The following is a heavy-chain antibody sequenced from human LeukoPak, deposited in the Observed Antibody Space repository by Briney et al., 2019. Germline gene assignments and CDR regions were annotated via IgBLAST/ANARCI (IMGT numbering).Heavy chain of an antibody. J-gene: IGHJ4*02. CDR1: GFTSSSYA. D-gene: IGHD7-27*01. CDR3: ARASDWGPDY. V-gene: IGHV3-30*04. Sequence: GGSLRLSCAASGFTSSSYAMHWVRQAPGKGLEWVAVISYVGSNKYYADSVKGRFTISRDNSKNTLYLQMNSLRAEDTAVYYCARASDWGPDYWGQGTLVTVSS. CDR2: ISYVGSNK.